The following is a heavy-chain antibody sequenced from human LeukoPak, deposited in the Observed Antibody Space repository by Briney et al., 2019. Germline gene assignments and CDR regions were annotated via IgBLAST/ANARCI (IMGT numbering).Heavy chain of an antibody. CDR2: IYYIGST. CDR1: GGSISSGDYY. D-gene: IGHD3-22*01. CDR3: ASSYYDSSGYYPAY. J-gene: IGHJ4*02. V-gene: IGHV4-30-4*01. Sequence: SETLSLTCTVSGGSISSGDYYWSWIRQPPGKGLEWIGYIYYIGSTYYNPSLKSRVTISVDTSKNQFSLKLSSVTAADTAVYYCASSYYDSSGYYPAYWGQGTLVTVSS.